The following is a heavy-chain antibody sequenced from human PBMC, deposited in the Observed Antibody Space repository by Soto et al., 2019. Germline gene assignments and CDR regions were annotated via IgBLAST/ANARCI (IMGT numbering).Heavy chain of an antibody. CDR3: AKDLSGSIFGYYYGMDV. CDR2: ISGSGGST. CDR1: GFTFSSYA. J-gene: IGHJ6*02. V-gene: IGHV3-23*01. Sequence: GGSLRLSCAASGFTFSSYAMSWVRQAPGKGLEWVSAISGSGGSTYYADSVKGRFTISRDNSKNTLYLQMNSLRAEDTAVYYCAKDLSGSIFGYYYGMDVWGQGTTVTVSS. D-gene: IGHD3-10*02.